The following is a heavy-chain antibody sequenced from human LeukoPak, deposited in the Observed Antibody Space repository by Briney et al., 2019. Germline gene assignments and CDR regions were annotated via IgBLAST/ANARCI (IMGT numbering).Heavy chain of an antibody. CDR2: IYYSGST. CDR1: GGSISSGDYY. Sequence: SETLSLTCTISGGSISSGDYYWSWIRQPPGKGLEWIGYIYYSGSTYYNPSLKSRVTISVDTSKNQFSLKLSSVTAADTAVYYCASLRVQAYYFDYWGQGTLVTVSS. V-gene: IGHV4-30-4*01. J-gene: IGHJ4*02. CDR3: ASLRVQAYYFDY. D-gene: IGHD1-1*01.